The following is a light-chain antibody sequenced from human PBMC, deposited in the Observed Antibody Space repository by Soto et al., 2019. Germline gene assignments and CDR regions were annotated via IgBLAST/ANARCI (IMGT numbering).Light chain of an antibody. J-gene: IGLJ1*01. Sequence: QSVLTQPPSASGSPGQSVAISCTRTSSDVGGDNYVSWYQQHPGTAPQLMIYEVNKRPSGVADRFSGSKSGNTASLTVSGLQAEDEADYYCSSYAGSSDVFGTGTKVTVL. V-gene: IGLV2-8*01. CDR1: SSDVGGDNY. CDR2: EVN. CDR3: SSYAGSSDV.